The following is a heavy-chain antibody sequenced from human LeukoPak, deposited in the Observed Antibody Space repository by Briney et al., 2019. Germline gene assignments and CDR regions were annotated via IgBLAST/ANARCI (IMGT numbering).Heavy chain of an antibody. Sequence: SETLSLTCTVSGGSISSYYWSWIRQPPGKGLEWIGYIYYSGSTYYNPSLKSRVTISVDTSKNQFSLKLSSVTAADTAVYYCAGMYNWFDPWGQGTQVTVSS. CDR1: GGSISSYY. J-gene: IGHJ5*02. CDR2: IYYSGST. CDR3: AGMYNWFDP. V-gene: IGHV4-59*06. D-gene: IGHD1-26*01.